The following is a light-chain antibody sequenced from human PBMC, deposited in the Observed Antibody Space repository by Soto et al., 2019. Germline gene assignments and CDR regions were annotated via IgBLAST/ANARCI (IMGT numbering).Light chain of an antibody. CDR2: SNN. CDR3: GAWDDTLNVLV. V-gene: IGLV1-44*01. CDR1: SSNIGSKS. Sequence: QSVLTQPPSVSGTPGQTITISCSGSSSNIGSKSVQWYQQLPETAPKLLIYSNNQRPSGVPDRFSGSKSGTSASLAISGLQSEDEAHYYRGAWDDTLNVLVFGGGTKLTVL. J-gene: IGLJ2*01.